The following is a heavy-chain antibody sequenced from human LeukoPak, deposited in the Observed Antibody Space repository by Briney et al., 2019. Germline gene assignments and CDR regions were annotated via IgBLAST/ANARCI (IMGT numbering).Heavy chain of an antibody. CDR3: ARDSGTTGEVKFDP. D-gene: IGHD3-10*01. Sequence: SETLSLTCTVSGYSISSGYYWGWIRQPPGKGLEWIGSIYHSGTITYNPALQSRLTISIDTSKNQFSLKLMSVTAADTAVYYCARDSGTTGEVKFDPWGQGILVTVSS. CDR2: IYHSGTI. J-gene: IGHJ5*02. CDR1: GYSISSGYY. V-gene: IGHV4-38-2*02.